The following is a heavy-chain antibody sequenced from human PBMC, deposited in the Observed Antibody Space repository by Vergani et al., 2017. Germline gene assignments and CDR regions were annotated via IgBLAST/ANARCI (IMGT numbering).Heavy chain of an antibody. J-gene: IGHJ1*01. CDR2: ISYDGSNK. Sequence: QVQLVESGGGVVQPGRSLRLSCAASGFTFSSYAMHWVRQAPGKGLEWVAVISYDGSNKYYADSVKGRFTISRDNSKNTLYLQMNSLRAEDTAVYYCARERASXGRGYYDFWSGPQAVFQHWGQGTLVTVSS. D-gene: IGHD3-3*01. CDR1: GFTFSSYA. V-gene: IGHV3-30-3*01. CDR3: ARERASXGRGYYDFWSGPQAVFQH.